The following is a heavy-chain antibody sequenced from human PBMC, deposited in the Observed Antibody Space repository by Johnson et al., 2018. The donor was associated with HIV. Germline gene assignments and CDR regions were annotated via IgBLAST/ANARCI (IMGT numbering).Heavy chain of an antibody. D-gene: IGHD2-2*01. CDR2: INWNGGSK. CDR3: AKGPPYQHLPGITIKDAFDM. V-gene: IGHV3-20*04. Sequence: VQLVESGGGVVRPGGSLRLSCAVSGFMVADYGMSWVRQVPGKGLEWVSGINWNGGSKGYADSAKGRFTISRDNARNSLYLQMNRLRAEDTAVDWCAKGPPYQHLPGITIKDAFDMWGHVTMVTVSS. CDR1: GFMVADYG. J-gene: IGHJ3*02.